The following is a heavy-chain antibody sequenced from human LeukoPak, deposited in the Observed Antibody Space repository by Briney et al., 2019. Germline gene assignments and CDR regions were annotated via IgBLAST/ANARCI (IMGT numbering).Heavy chain of an antibody. V-gene: IGHV3-23*01. CDR1: GFTFSSYA. Sequence: GGSLRLSCAASGFTFSSYAMSWVRQAPGKGLEWVSGISGSGGSTYYADSVKGRFIISRDNSKNTLHLQMNSLRAEDTALYYCAKTGPPTIFGVVTIDYWGQGTLVTVAS. D-gene: IGHD3-3*01. CDR2: ISGSGGST. CDR3: AKTGPPTIFGVVTIDY. J-gene: IGHJ4*02.